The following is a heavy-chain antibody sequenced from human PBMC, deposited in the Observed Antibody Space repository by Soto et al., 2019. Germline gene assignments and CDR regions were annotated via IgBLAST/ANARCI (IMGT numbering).Heavy chain of an antibody. D-gene: IGHD6-25*01. J-gene: IGHJ4*02. CDR3: AGGNNSGHECSVY. Sequence: QVPLQQWGAGLLKPSETLSLTCAVYGGSFSPYYWSWIRQPPGKGLECIGEINQSGRTNCNPSLKSRVTVTVDPSRNHFPLTLCTVTAADTAVYYCAGGNNSGHECSVYWGQGTLVIVSS. CDR2: INQSGRT. V-gene: IGHV4-34*01. CDR1: GGSFSPYY.